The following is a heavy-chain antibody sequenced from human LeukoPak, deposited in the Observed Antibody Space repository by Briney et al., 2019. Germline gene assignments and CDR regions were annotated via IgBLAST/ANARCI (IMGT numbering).Heavy chain of an antibody. V-gene: IGHV1-46*01. D-gene: IGHD5-12*01. J-gene: IGHJ3*02. CDR3: AREHSGHRRAFDI. CDR2: INPSGGST. Sequence: ASVKASCKASGYTFTSYYMHWVRQAPGQGLEWMGIINPSGGSTSYAQKFQGRVTMTRDMSTSTVYMELSSLRSEDTAVYYCAREHSGHRRAFDIWGQGTMVTVSS. CDR1: GYTFTSYY.